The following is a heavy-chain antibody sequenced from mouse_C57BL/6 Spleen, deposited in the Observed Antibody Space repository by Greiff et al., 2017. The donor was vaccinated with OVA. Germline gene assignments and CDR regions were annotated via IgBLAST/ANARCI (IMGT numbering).Heavy chain of an antibody. CDR1: GYTFTSYW. J-gene: IGHJ1*03. CDR2: IHPNSGST. V-gene: IGHV1-64*01. Sequence: QVQLQQPGAELVKPVASVKLSCKASGYTFTSYWMHWVKQRPGQGLEWIGMIHPNSGSTNYNEKFKSKATLTVDKSSSTAYMQLSSLTSEDSAVYYCARSGGNYDYDVSYWYFDVWGTGTTVTVSS. D-gene: IGHD2-4*01. CDR3: ARSGGNYDYDVSYWYFDV.